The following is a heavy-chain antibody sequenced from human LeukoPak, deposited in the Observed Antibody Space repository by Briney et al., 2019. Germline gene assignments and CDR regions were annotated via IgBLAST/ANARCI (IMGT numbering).Heavy chain of an antibody. CDR3: ARDRDDWHYYGMDV. CDR2: INKGGTFI. CDR1: GFTFRDYT. D-gene: IGHD2-21*01. Sequence: GGSLRLSCAASGFTFRDYTMNWVRQSPGKGLEWVSAINKGGTFIKYADSVKGRFVVSRDNAKNLLFLQMNSLRVEDTALYFCARDRDDWHYYGMDVWGQGTTVTVSS. J-gene: IGHJ6*02. V-gene: IGHV3-21*01.